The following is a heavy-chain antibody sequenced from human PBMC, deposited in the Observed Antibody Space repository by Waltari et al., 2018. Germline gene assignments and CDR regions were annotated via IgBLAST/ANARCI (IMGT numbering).Heavy chain of an antibody. CDR3: ARDLHYYGSGSRFDP. D-gene: IGHD3-10*01. V-gene: IGHV1-69*01. CDR1: GGTFSSYA. CDR2: IISIFGTA. Sequence: QVQLVQSGAAVKKPGSSVKVSCKASGGTFSSYAISRVRQAPGQGLEWMGGIISIFGTAKYAQKLQGRVTITADESTSTAYMELSSLRSEDTAVYYGARDLHYYGSGSRFDPWGQGTLVTVSS. J-gene: IGHJ5*02.